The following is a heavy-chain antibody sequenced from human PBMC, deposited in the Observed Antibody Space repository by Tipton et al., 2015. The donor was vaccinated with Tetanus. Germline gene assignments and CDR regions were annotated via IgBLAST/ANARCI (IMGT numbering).Heavy chain of an antibody. J-gene: IGHJ4*02. CDR3: ARAFPGDSVVVPAQSGALGY. D-gene: IGHD2-2*01. CDR1: GGSFSGYY. V-gene: IGHV4-34*01. Sequence: GLVKPSETLSLTCAVYGGSFSGYYWSWIRQPPGKGLEWIGEINHSGSTNYNPSLKSRVTISVDTSKNQFSLKLSSVTAADTAVYYCARAFPGDSVVVPAQSGALGYWGQGTLVTVSS. CDR2: INHSGST.